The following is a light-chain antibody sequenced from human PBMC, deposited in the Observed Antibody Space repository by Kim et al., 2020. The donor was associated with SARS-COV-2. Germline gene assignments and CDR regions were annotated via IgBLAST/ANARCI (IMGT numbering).Light chain of an antibody. CDR2: SVS. CDR1: QSVCSHC. CDR3: QQYGVAPPYT. V-gene: IGKV3-20*01. Sequence: CPWEGATLSCRTRQSVCSHCLAWYQQRPGQAPILLISSVSTRATGIPDRFSGSRSGTDFSLTLSRLEPEDFAVYYCQQYGVAPPYTFGQGTKLEI. J-gene: IGKJ2*01.